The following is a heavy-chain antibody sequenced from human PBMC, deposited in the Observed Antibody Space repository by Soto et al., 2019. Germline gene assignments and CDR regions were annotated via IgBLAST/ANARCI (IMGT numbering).Heavy chain of an antibody. CDR1: GYTFSGFY. Sequence: AASVKVSFKASGYTFSGFYMHWVRQAPGQGLEWMGWINPNSGGTKSAEKFQGRVTMTRDTSISTAYMELSRLTSDDTAVYYCAGAAVTGTAGLDFWGQGTQVTV. CDR2: INPNSGGT. J-gene: IGHJ4*02. V-gene: IGHV1-2*02. D-gene: IGHD6-19*01. CDR3: AGAAVTGTAGLDF.